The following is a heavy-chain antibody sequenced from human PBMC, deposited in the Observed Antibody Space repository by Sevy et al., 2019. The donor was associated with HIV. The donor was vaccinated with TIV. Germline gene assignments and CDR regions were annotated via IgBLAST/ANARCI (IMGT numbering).Heavy chain of an antibody. V-gene: IGHV3-21*01. Sequence: GSLRLSCAASGFTFSTYSMNWVRQAPGKGLEWVSSISSSSTYIYYADSVKGRFTISRNNAKNSLFLQMNSLRAEDTAFYFCARIDYVDYEITREYYMGVWAKGTTVTVSS. CDR2: ISSSSTYI. J-gene: IGHJ6*03. D-gene: IGHD4-17*01. CDR1: GFTFSTYS. CDR3: ARIDYVDYEITREYYMGV.